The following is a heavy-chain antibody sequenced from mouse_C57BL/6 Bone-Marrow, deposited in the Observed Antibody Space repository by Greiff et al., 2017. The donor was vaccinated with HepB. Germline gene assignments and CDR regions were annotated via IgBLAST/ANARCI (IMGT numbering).Heavy chain of an antibody. V-gene: IGHV5-4*01. CDR3: ARDGYQGAWFAY. CDR2: ISDGGSYT. Sequence: EVKLMESGGGLVKPGGSLKLSCAASGFTFSSYAMSWVRQTPEKRLEWVATISDGGSYTYYPDNVKGRFTISRDNAKNNLYLQMSHLKSEDTAMYYCARDGYQGAWFAYWGQGTLVTVSA. J-gene: IGHJ3*01. D-gene: IGHD2-2*01. CDR1: GFTFSSYA.